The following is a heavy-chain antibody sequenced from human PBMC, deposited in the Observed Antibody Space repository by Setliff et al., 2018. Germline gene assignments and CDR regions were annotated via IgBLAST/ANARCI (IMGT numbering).Heavy chain of an antibody. V-gene: IGHV4-34*08. J-gene: IGHJ4*01. CDR3: RFWSGYYKNDY. Sequence: PGGSLRLSCTASGFTFSSLWMSWVRQAPGKGLEWIGEINHSGSTNYNSSLTSRVTISVDTSENQFSLELSSVTAADTAVYYCRFWSGYYKNDYWGQGTLVTVSS. D-gene: IGHD3-3*01. CDR2: INHSGST. CDR1: GFTFSSLW.